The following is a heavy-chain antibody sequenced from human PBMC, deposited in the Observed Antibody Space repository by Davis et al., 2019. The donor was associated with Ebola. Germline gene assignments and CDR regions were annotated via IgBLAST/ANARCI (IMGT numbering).Heavy chain of an antibody. J-gene: IGHJ6*03. Sequence: SVKVSCKASGGTFSSYAISWVRQAPGQGLEWMGGIIPILGIANYAQKFQGRVTITADESTSTAYMELSSLRSEDTAVYYCARVRVPAVVSYSSRRNYYYMDVWGKGTTVTVSS. CDR3: ARVRVPAVVSYSSRRNYYYMDV. D-gene: IGHD4-23*01. V-gene: IGHV1-69*10. CDR1: GGTFSSYA. CDR2: IIPILGIA.